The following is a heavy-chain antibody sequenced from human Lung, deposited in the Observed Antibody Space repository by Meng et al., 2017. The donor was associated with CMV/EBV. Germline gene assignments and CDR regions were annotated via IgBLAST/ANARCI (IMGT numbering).Heavy chain of an antibody. Sequence: GGSLRLSCAASGFTFSSYDMHWVRQATGKGLEWVSAIGTAGDTYYPGSVKGRFTISRENAKNSLYLQMNSLRAGDTAVYYCARSATVTTLGSRYGMDVWGQGTXVTCCS. D-gene: IGHD4-11*01. CDR1: GFTFSSYD. CDR3: ARSATVTTLGSRYGMDV. CDR2: IGTAGDT. J-gene: IGHJ6*01. V-gene: IGHV3-13*01.